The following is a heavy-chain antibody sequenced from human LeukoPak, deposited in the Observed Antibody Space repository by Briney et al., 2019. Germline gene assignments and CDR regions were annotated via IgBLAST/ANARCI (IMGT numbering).Heavy chain of an antibody. CDR3: AKDPTGYSLYYFDY. CDR2: ISGSGGST. CDR1: GFTFSSYA. D-gene: IGHD3-9*01. J-gene: IGHJ4*02. Sequence: PGGSLGLSCAASGFTFSSYAMSWVRQAPGKRLEWVSAISGSGGSTYYADSVKGRFTISRDNSKNTLYLQMNSLRAEDTAVYSCAKDPTGYSLYYFDYWGQGTLVTVSS. V-gene: IGHV3-23*01.